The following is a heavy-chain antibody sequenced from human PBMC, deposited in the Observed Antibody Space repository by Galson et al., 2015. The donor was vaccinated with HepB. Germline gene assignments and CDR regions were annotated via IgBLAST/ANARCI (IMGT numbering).Heavy chain of an antibody. CDR3: ATTSADSSGYYYNY. CDR2: VDPEDGET. V-gene: IGHV1-69-2*01. Sequence: VKVSCKVSGYTFTDYYMHWVQQAPGKGLEWMGLVDPEDGETIYAEKFQGRVTITADTSTDTAYMELSSLRSEDTAVYYCATTSADSSGYYYNYWGPGTLVTVSS. D-gene: IGHD3-22*01. J-gene: IGHJ4*02. CDR1: GYTFTDYY.